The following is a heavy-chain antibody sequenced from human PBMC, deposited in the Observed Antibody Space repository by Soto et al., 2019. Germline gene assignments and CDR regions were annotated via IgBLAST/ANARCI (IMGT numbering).Heavy chain of an antibody. J-gene: IGHJ2*01. CDR1: GGSISSGGYY. CDR3: ARSLRLHWYFDL. D-gene: IGHD4-17*01. Sequence: QVQLQESGPGLVKPSQTLSLTCTVSGGSISSGGYYWSWIRQHPGKGLEWIGYIYYRGSTNYNPSLKSRVTISVDTSKNQFSLKLSSVTAADTAVYYCARSLRLHWYFDLWGRHTLFTVSS. V-gene: IGHV4-31*03. CDR2: IYYRGST.